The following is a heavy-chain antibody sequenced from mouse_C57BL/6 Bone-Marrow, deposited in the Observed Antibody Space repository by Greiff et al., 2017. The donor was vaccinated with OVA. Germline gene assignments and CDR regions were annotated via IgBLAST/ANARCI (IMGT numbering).Heavy chain of an antibody. D-gene: IGHD2-4*01. J-gene: IGHJ3*01. Sequence: EVKVEESGGGLVKPGGSLKLSCAASGFTFSSYAMSWVRQTPEKRLEWVATISDGGSYTYYPDNVKGRFTISRDNAKNNLYLQMSHLKSEDTAMYYCARDLYDYALFAYWGQGTLVTVSA. V-gene: IGHV5-4*01. CDR2: ISDGGSYT. CDR3: ARDLYDYALFAY. CDR1: GFTFSSYA.